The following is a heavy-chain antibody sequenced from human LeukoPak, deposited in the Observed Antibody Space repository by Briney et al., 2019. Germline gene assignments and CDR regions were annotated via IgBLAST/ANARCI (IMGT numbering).Heavy chain of an antibody. CDR3: AKATCSGANCFSNSRDAFDM. J-gene: IGHJ3*02. CDR2: IRYDGSNK. CDR1: GIIFSDFG. D-gene: IGHD2-15*01. Sequence: PGGSLRLSCVASGIIFSDFGMHWVRQAPGKGLEWMAIIRYDGSNKYYADSVKGRFTISRDNSQNTMYLQMNSLRAEDTAVYYCAKATCSGANCFSNSRDAFDMWGQGTMVTVSS. V-gene: IGHV3-30*02.